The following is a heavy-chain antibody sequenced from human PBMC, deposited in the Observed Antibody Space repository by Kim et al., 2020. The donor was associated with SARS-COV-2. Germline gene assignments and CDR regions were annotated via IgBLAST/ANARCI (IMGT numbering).Heavy chain of an antibody. D-gene: IGHD3-10*01. CDR1: GGSFSGYY. CDR3: ARGKGWFGELFPDY. CDR2: INHSGST. J-gene: IGHJ4*02. V-gene: IGHV4-34*01. Sequence: SETLSLTCAVYGGSFSGYYWSWIRQPPGKGLEWIGEINHSGSTNYNPSLKSRVTISVDTSKNQFSLKLSSVTAADTAVYYCARGKGWFGELFPDYWGQGTLVTVSS.